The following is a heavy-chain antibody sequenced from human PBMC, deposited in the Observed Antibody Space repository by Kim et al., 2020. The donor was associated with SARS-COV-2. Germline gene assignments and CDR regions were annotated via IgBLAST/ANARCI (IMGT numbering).Heavy chain of an antibody. CDR3: ARGPIPSGFSDS. D-gene: IGHD3-22*01. CDR1: GGSFSGYY. J-gene: IGHJ4*02. CDR2: ISHRGST. V-gene: IGHV4-34*01. Sequence: SETLSLTCAVYGGSFSGYYWSWIRQTPGKGPEWIGEISHRGSTNYNSSLKSRVTLSVDTSKNQFSLRLTSVTAADTAIYYCARGPIPSGFSDSWGQGILV.